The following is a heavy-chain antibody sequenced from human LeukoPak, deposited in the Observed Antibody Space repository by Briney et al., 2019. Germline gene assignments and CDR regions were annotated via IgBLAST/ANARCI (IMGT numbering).Heavy chain of an antibody. J-gene: IGHJ5*02. CDR1: GGTFSSYA. V-gene: IGHV1-69*06. D-gene: IGHD2-2*01. CDR3: AREGYCSSTSCLNWFDP. Sequence: SVKVSCNASGGTFSSYALSWVRQAPGQGLEWMGRIIPIFGTANYAQKFQGRVTITADKSTSTAYMELSSLRSEDTAVYYCAREGYCSSTSCLNWFDPWGQGTLVTVSS. CDR2: IIPIFGTA.